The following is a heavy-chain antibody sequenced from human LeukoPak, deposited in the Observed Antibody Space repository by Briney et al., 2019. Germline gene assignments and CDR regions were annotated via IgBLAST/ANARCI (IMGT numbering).Heavy chain of an antibody. D-gene: IGHD5-12*01. V-gene: IGHV3-74*01. CDR2: IKSDGSST. CDR3: ARERGYDDY. CDR1: GFTFSSYW. J-gene: IGHJ4*02. Sequence: GGSLRLSCAGSGFTFSSYWMHWVRQAPGKGPVWVSRIKSDGSSTNYADSVKGRFTISRGNAKNSLYLQMNSLRAEDTAVYYCARERGYDDYWGQGTLVTVSS.